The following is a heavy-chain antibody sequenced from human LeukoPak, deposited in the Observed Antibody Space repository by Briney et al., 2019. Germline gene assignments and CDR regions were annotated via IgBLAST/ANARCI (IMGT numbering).Heavy chain of an antibody. V-gene: IGHV4-28*01. CDR3: ARNASTGFFDA. CDR2: IHHSGNIFESGST. Sequence: PSETLSLTCIVSGSSLSNGYYWGWIRQSPGKGLEWIGSIHHSGNIFESGSTHYNPSLKSRVTVSADTSENQFSLKLTSVTAADTAVYFCARNASTGFFDAWGQGTLVIVSS. J-gene: IGHJ5*02. D-gene: IGHD3-9*01. CDR1: GSSLSNGYY.